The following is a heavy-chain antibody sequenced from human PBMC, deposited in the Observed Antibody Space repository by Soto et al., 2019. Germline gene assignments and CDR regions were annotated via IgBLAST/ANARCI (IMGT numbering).Heavy chain of an antibody. CDR2: IYWDDDK. J-gene: IGHJ4*02. CDR1: GFSLSTSGVG. V-gene: IGHV2-5*02. D-gene: IGHD5-12*01. CDR3: AHRRDGYNPFDY. Sequence: QITLKESGPTLVKPTQTLTLTCTFSGFSLSTSGVGVGWIRQPPGKALEWLALIYWDDDKRYSPSLKSRLTTTKDTSNNQVVLTMTNMDPVDTATYYCAHRRDGYNPFDYWGQGTLVTVSS.